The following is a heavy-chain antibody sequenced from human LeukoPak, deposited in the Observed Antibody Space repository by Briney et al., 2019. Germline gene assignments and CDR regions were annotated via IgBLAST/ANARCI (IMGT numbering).Heavy chain of an antibody. Sequence: SVKVSCKASGGTFSSYAIIWVRQAPGQGLEWMGGIIPIFGTANYAQKFQGRVTITTDESTSTAYMELSSLRSEDTAVYYCASGYYYDSSGYLTYFDYWGQGTLVTVSS. CDR1: GGTFSSYA. CDR2: IIPIFGTA. D-gene: IGHD3-22*01. CDR3: ASGYYYDSSGYLTYFDY. V-gene: IGHV1-69*05. J-gene: IGHJ4*02.